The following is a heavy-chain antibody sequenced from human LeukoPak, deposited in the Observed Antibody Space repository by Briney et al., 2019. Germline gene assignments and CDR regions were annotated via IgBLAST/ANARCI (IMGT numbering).Heavy chain of an antibody. Sequence: PSETLSLTCIVSGDSITSHYWNWIRQPPGKGLEGIGYIYYSGSTNYNPSLKSRVTISVDTSKNQFSLKLSSVTAADTAVYYCARVGGVPAAINWFDPWGQGTLVTVSS. CDR2: IYYSGST. CDR1: GDSITSHY. J-gene: IGHJ5*02. CDR3: ARVGGVPAAINWFDP. D-gene: IGHD2-2*01. V-gene: IGHV4-59*11.